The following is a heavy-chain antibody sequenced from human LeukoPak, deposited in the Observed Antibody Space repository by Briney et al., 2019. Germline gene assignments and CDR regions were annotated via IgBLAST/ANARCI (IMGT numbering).Heavy chain of an antibody. D-gene: IGHD4-23*01. CDR2: IFYDGSHK. J-gene: IGHJ2*01. V-gene: IGHV3-33*01. Sequence: GGSLRLSCAASGFTFSYSGLHWVRQAPGKGLEWVASIFYDGSHKYYADSVKGRFTISRDNSKNTVFLQMNSLRAEDTAVYHCARVGGNYPYWYFDLWGRDTLVTVSS. CDR1: GFTFSYSG. CDR3: ARVGGNYPYWYFDL.